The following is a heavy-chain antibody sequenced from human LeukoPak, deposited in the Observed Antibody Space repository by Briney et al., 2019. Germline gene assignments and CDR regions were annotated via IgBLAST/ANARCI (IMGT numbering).Heavy chain of an antibody. CDR1: GGPFSGYY. V-gene: IGHV4-34*01. CDR2: INQGGTT. D-gene: IGHD5-12*01. Sequence: SETLSLTCAVYGGPFSGYYWTWIRQPPGKGLEWIGEINQGGTTNYNPSLRSRVTILIDTSRNQFSLRLSSVTAADTAVHYCARGRLFSGYRGNVGHEDFDYWGQGSLVTVSS. J-gene: IGHJ4*02. CDR3: ARGRLFSGYRGNVGHEDFDY.